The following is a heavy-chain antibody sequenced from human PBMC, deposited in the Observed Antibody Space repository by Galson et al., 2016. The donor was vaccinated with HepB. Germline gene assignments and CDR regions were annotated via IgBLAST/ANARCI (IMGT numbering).Heavy chain of an antibody. V-gene: IGHV3-7*01. CDR2: MKYDGTER. D-gene: IGHD3-3*01. Sequence: SLRLSCAASGFTLSTYWMTWVRQAPGKGLEWVANMKYDGTERYYLDSVKGRFTISRDNAQNSLYLQMNRLRTADTAVYYCAREMHGASFLDLVFVAMVVWGQGTTVTVSS. CDR1: GFTLSTYW. CDR3: AREMHGASFLDLVFVAMVV. J-gene: IGHJ6*02.